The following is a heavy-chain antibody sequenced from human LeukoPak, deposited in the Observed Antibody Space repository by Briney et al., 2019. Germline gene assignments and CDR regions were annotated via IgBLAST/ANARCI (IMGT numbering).Heavy chain of an antibody. Sequence: SETLSLTCTVSGDSIRSYYWSWIRQPPGKGLEWIGYIYYSGSTKYNPSLKSRVTISVDTSKNQFSLNLSSVTAADTAVYYCARTVGHYWHYMDVWGKGTTVTVSS. CDR1: GDSIRSYY. CDR2: IYYSGST. V-gene: IGHV4-59*12. D-gene: IGHD2-8*02. CDR3: ARTVGHYWHYMDV. J-gene: IGHJ6*03.